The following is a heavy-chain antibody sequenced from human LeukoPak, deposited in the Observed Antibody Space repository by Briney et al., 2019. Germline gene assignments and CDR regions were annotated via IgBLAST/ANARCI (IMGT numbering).Heavy chain of an antibody. Sequence: GGSLRLSCVASGFPFSTYSMNWVRQAPGKGLEWLSYITSTSDTIYYADSVKGRFTISRDNAKNSLYLQMNSLRAEDTAVYYCARDLTRESIAVAGIVDYWGQGTLVTVSS. CDR1: GFPFSTYS. J-gene: IGHJ4*02. V-gene: IGHV3-48*01. D-gene: IGHD6-19*01. CDR2: ITSTSDTI. CDR3: ARDLTRESIAVAGIVDY.